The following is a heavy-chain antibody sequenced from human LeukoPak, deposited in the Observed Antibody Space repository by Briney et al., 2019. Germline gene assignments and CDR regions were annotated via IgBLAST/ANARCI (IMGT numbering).Heavy chain of an antibody. CDR2: INHSGST. Sequence: SETLSLTCAVYGGSFSGYYWSWFRQPPGKGLEWIGEINHSGSTNYNPSLKSRVTISVDTSKNQFSLKLSSVTAADTAVYCCASPGSTSWNWFDPWGQGTLVTVSS. CDR1: GGSFSGYY. V-gene: IGHV4-34*01. J-gene: IGHJ5*02. CDR3: ASPGSTSWNWFDP. D-gene: IGHD2-2*01.